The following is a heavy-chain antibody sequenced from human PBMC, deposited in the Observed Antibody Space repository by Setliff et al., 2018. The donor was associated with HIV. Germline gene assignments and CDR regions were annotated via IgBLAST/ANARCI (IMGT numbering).Heavy chain of an antibody. J-gene: IGHJ4*02. V-gene: IGHV1-3*01. CDR2: INAGYGNT. CDR3: ARDLIQPVSDYYFDF. D-gene: IGHD5-18*01. CDR1: GYTFTSYD. Sequence: ASVKVSCKASGYTFTSYDINWVRQATGQRLEWMGWINAGYGNTEYSQKFQGRVTITRDTFASAAYMELRSLTSEDTAMYYCARDLIQPVSDYYFDFWGQGTLVTVSS.